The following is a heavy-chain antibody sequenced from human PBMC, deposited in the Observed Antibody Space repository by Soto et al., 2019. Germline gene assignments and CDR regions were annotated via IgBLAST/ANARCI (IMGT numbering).Heavy chain of an antibody. J-gene: IGHJ4*02. CDR2: IYYSGST. D-gene: IGHD3-10*01. V-gene: IGHV4-39*01. Sequence: QLQLQESGPGLVKPSETLSLTCTVSGGSISSSSYYWGWIRQPPGKGLEWIGSIYYSGSTYYNPSLKSRVTISVDTSKNQFSLKLSSVTAADTAVYYCARQDYGSGSPDFDYWGQGTLVTVSS. CDR1: GGSISSSSYY. CDR3: ARQDYGSGSPDFDY.